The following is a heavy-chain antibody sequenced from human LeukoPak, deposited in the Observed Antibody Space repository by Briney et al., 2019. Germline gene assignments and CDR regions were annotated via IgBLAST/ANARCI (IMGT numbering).Heavy chain of an antibody. CDR1: GGSISSYY. Sequence: PSETLSLTCTVSGGSISSYYWSWIRQPPGKGLEWIGYIYYSGSTNYNPSLKSRVTISVDTSKNQFSLKLSSVTAADTAVYYCARAYYGDYGFDYWGQGTLVTVSS. CDR2: IYYSGST. CDR3: ARAYYGDYGFDY. V-gene: IGHV4-59*12. J-gene: IGHJ4*02. D-gene: IGHD4-17*01.